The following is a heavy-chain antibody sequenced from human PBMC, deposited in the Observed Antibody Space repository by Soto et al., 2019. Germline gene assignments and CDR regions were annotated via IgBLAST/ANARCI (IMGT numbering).Heavy chain of an antibody. J-gene: IGHJ5*02. CDR1: GYTFSSYG. CDR3: ARKSLSNFNWFDP. D-gene: IGHD4-4*01. Sequence: ASVKVSCKGSGYTFSSYGITWVRQVPGQGLEWMGWTSAYNGNRNYAQNLQGRVTMTTDTSTNTAYMELRSLRSDDTAVYYCARKSLSNFNWFDPWGQGTLVTVSS. V-gene: IGHV1-18*01. CDR2: TSAYNGNR.